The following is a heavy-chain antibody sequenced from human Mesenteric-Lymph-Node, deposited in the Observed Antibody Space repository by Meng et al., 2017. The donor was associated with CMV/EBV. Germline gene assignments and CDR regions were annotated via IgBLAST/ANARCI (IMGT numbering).Heavy chain of an antibody. CDR1: TVSNYA. J-gene: IGHJ4*02. V-gene: IGHV1-69*01. D-gene: IGHD3-9*01. CDR3: ARGTELRYFDWTLGFDY. CDR2: IIPIFGTT. Sequence: TVSNYAISWVRQAPGQGLEWMGGIIPIFGTTNYAQKFQGRVTITADESTSTAYMELSSLRSEDTAVYYCARGTELRYFDWTLGFDYWGQGTLVTVSS.